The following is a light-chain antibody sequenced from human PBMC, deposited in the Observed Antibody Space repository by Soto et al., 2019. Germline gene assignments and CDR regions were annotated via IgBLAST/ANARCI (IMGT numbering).Light chain of an antibody. CDR1: QSVSSY. J-gene: IGKJ4*01. Sequence: EIVLTQSPATLSVSPGERATLSCRASQSVSSYLAWYQQKPGQAPRLLIYDASNRATGIPARFSGSGSGTDFTLTISGLEPEDFAVYYCQQRSNWPLFGGGTKVDIK. CDR2: DAS. CDR3: QQRSNWPL. V-gene: IGKV3-11*01.